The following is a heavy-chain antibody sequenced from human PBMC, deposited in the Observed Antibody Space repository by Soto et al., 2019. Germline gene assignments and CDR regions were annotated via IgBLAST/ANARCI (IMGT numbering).Heavy chain of an antibody. J-gene: IGHJ4*02. V-gene: IGHV1-69*01. CDR3: AREYAYSNYDNYYFDY. CDR1: GGTFSSYA. CDR2: IIPIFGTA. Sequence: ASVKVSCKASGGTFSSYAISWVRQAPGQGLEWMGGIIPIFGTANYAQKFQGRVTITADESTSTAYMELSSLRSEDTAVYYCAREYAYSNYDNYYFDYWGQGTLVTVSS. D-gene: IGHD4-4*01.